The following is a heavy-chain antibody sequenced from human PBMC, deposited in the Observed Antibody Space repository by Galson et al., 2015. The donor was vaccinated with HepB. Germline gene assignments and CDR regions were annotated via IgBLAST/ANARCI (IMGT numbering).Heavy chain of an antibody. CDR2: FDPEDGET. CDR1: GYTLTELS. D-gene: IGHD1-26*01. Sequence: SVKVSCKVSGYTLTELSMHWVRQAPGKGLEWMGGFDPEDGETIYAQKFQGRVTMTEDTSTDTAYMELSSLRSEDTAVYYCATGGRELLPERDAFDIWGQGTMVTVSS. J-gene: IGHJ3*02. V-gene: IGHV1-24*01. CDR3: ATGGRELLPERDAFDI.